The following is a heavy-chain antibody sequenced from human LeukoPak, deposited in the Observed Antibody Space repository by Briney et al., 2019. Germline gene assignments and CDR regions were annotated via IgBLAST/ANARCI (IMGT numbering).Heavy chain of an antibody. D-gene: IGHD3-16*02. Sequence: SETLSLTCAVYGGSFSGYYWSWIRQPPGKGLEWIGEINHSGSTNYNPSLKSRVTISVDTSKNQFSLKLSSVTAADTAVYYCARRVRGDYVWGSYRSPYYFDYWGQGTLVTVSS. CDR2: INHSGST. V-gene: IGHV4-34*01. CDR3: ARRVRGDYVWGSYRSPYYFDY. J-gene: IGHJ4*02. CDR1: GGSFSGYY.